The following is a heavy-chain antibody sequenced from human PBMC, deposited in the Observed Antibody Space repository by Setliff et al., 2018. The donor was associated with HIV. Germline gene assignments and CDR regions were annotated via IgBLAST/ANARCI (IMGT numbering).Heavy chain of an antibody. CDR2: IYSGVSGS. Sequence: GGSLRLSCAASGFTLRSYAMNWVRQAPGKGLEWVSVIYSGVSGSYYADSVKGRFTISRDDSKNTLYLQMNSLRAEDTAVYYCVKGRGYTGYDWDYWGQGTLVTVSS. CDR3: VKGRGYTGYDWDY. J-gene: IGHJ4*02. V-gene: IGHV3-23*03. D-gene: IGHD5-12*01. CDR1: GFTLRSYA.